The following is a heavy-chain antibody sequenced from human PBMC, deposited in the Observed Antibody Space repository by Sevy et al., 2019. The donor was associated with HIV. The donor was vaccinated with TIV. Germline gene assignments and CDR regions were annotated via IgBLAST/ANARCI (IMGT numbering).Heavy chain of an antibody. CDR1: GGSMSGYY. CDR2: FYYSRTT. D-gene: IGHD2-15*01. V-gene: IGHV4-59*01. J-gene: IGHJ6*02. CDR3: ATCSPDYYYGMDV. Sequence: SETLSLTCTVSGGSMSGYYLTWIRQPPGKGLEWIGYFYYSRTTNYNPSLKSRVTISLDRSKNQFSLKLNSVTAAETAVYYCATCSPDYYYGMDVWGQGTTVTVSS.